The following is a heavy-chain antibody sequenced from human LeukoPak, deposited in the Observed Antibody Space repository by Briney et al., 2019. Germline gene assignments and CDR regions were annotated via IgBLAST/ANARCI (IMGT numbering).Heavy chain of an antibody. CDR2: INDESSDI. V-gene: IGHV3-21*05. Sequence: GGSLRPSCAASGFTFILYAMNWVSPAPGKGLEWVSYINDESSDIHYAGSVRGRFTISRDDARQTLYLQLSSLRVEDTAVYYCARDTFQPGLIDSWGQGTLVTVSS. CDR1: GFTFILYA. CDR3: ARDTFQPGLIDS. J-gene: IGHJ4*02. D-gene: IGHD2-2*01.